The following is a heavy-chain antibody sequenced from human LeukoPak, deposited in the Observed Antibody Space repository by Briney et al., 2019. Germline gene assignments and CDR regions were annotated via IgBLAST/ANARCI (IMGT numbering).Heavy chain of an antibody. CDR1: GFTFSNYA. Sequence: GGSLRLSCAASGFTFSNYAMSWVRQAPGKGLEWVSAISGSGGSTYYADSVKGRFTISRDNSKNTLYLQMNSLRAEDTAVYYCARAAPGVTTVTIFDYWGQGTLVTVSS. CDR2: ISGSGGST. V-gene: IGHV3-23*01. D-gene: IGHD4-17*01. J-gene: IGHJ4*02. CDR3: ARAAPGVTTVTIFDY.